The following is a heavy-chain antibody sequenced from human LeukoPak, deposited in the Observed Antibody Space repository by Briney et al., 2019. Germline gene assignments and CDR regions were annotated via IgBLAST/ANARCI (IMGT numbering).Heavy chain of an antibody. CDR3: ARSTSLHLWKRVDY. Sequence: SETLSLTCAVYGGSFSGYYWSWIRQPPGKGLEWIGEINHSGSTKYNPSLKSRVTISVDMSMNQFSLKLSSVTAADTAVYYCARSTSLHLWKRVDYWGQGTLVTVSS. CDR2: INHSGST. CDR1: GGSFSGYY. V-gene: IGHV4-34*01. J-gene: IGHJ4*02. D-gene: IGHD3-16*02.